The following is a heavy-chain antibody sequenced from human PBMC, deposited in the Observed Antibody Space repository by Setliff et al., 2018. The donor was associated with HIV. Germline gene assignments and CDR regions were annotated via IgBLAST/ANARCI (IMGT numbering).Heavy chain of an antibody. CDR3: ARDRGWLADC. V-gene: IGHV3-23*03. CDR1: GFTISSYA. J-gene: IGHJ4*02. D-gene: IGHD3-10*01. CDR2: IYSGGSST. Sequence: GGSLRLSCVASGFTISSYAMSWVRQAPGQGLESVSIIYSGGSSTYYADSVKGRFTISRDDSKNTLFLQINSLRAEDTAVYFCARDRGWLADCWGQGTLVTVSS.